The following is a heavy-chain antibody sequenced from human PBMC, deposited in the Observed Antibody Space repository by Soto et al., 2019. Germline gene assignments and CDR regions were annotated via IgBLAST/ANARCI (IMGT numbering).Heavy chain of an antibody. D-gene: IGHD2-2*01. CDR3: AFSTMPRTRDLVY. V-gene: IGHV4-39*07. Sequence: PSETLSLTCTVSGGSISRSSHYWGCIRQPPGEGLEWIGTIYNSGGTIYNPSLKSRVTISGDTSSNQFSLKLTSVTASDTAVYYCAFSTMPRTRDLVYWAQGTLVTVSS. CDR2: IYNSGGT. CDR1: GGSISRSSHY. J-gene: IGHJ4*02.